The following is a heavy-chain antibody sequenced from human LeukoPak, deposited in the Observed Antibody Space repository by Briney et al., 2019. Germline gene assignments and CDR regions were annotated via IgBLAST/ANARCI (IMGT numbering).Heavy chain of an antibody. CDR1: GGSISSGSYY. Sequence: QVQLQESGPGLVKPSQTLSLTCTVSGGSISSGSYYSSWIRQPAGKGLEWIGCIYTSGSTNYNPSLKSRVTISVDTSKNQFSLKLSSVTAADTAVYYCASFQWEQDAFDIWGQGTMVTVSS. J-gene: IGHJ3*02. CDR2: IYTSGST. V-gene: IGHV4-61*02. D-gene: IGHD1-26*01. CDR3: ASFQWEQDAFDI.